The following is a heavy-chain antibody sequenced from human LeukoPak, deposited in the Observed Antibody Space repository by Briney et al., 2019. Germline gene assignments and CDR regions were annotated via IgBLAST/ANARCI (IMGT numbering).Heavy chain of an antibody. CDR1: GFTFSSYG. Sequence: PGRSPRLSCAASGFTFSSYGMHWVRQAPGKGLEWVALISYDGINKYYTDSVKGRFTISRDISKNTLYLQMNSLRAEDTAVYFCATAAPASGWYFDYWGQGTLVTVSS. CDR3: ATAAPASGWYFDY. D-gene: IGHD6-19*01. J-gene: IGHJ4*02. V-gene: IGHV3-30*03. CDR2: ISYDGINK.